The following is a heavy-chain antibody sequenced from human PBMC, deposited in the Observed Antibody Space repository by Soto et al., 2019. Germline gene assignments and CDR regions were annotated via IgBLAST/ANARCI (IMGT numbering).Heavy chain of an antibody. J-gene: IGHJ4*02. CDR3: ATVRSTVVIAGINY. D-gene: IGHD3-22*01. Sequence: EVQLLESGGGLVQPGGSLRLSCAASGFTFSSYAMNWVRQASGKGLEWVSGISGSSDSTYYADSVKGRFTISRDNSKNNLYLQMNSLRAEDTAVYYCATVRSTVVIAGINYWGQGTLVTVSS. V-gene: IGHV3-23*01. CDR1: GFTFSSYA. CDR2: ISGSSDST.